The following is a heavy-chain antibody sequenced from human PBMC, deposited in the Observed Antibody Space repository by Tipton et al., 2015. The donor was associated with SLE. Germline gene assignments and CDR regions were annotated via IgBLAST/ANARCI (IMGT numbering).Heavy chain of an antibody. CDR1: GGSIVSNSHY. CDR2: VSSTGGA. Sequence: TLSLTCTVSGGSIVSNSHYWAWVRRPPGKGLEWMGSVSSTGGAYYNPSLKSRLTTSVDTSKDQFSLRLTSVTAAGTAIYYCARHGRIEMATVKGLFDPWGQGTLVIVSS. D-gene: IGHD5-24*01. CDR3: ARHGRIEMATVKGLFDP. J-gene: IGHJ5*02. V-gene: IGHV4-39*07.